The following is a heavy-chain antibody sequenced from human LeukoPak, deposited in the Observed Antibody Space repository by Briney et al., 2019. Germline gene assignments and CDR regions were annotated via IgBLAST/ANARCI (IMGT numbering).Heavy chain of an antibody. Sequence: SETLSLTCTVSGGSISSSSYYWGWIRQPPGKGLEWIGSIYYSGSTYYNPSLKSRVTISVDTSKNQFSLKLSSVTAADTAVYYCARDRFLNWSDPWGQGTLVTVSS. J-gene: IGHJ5*02. CDR2: IYYSGST. V-gene: IGHV4-39*07. CDR1: GGSISSSSYY. CDR3: ARDRFLNWSDP. D-gene: IGHD2-21*01.